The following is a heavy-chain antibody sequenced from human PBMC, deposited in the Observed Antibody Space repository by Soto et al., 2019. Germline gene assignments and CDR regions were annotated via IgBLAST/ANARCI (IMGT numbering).Heavy chain of an antibody. V-gene: IGHV3-48*02. D-gene: IGHD6-19*01. Sequence: GGSLRLSCAASGFTFSSYSMNWVRQAPGKGLEWVSYISSSSSTIYYADSVKGRFTISRDNAKNSLYLQMNSLRDEDTAVYYCARDSSRHSSGWYLGYWGQGTLVTVSS. J-gene: IGHJ4*02. CDR3: ARDSSRHSSGWYLGY. CDR2: ISSSSSTI. CDR1: GFTFSSYS.